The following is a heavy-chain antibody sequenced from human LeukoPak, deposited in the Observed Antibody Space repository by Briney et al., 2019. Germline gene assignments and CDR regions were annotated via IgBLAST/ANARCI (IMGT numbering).Heavy chain of an antibody. V-gene: IGHV1-2*02. J-gene: IGHJ6*02. D-gene: IGHD5-18*01. CDR2: INPNSGGT. Sequence: ASVKVSCKASGYTFTGYYMHWVRQAPGQGLEWMGWINPNSGGTNHAQKFQGRVTMTRDTSISTAYMELSRLRSDDTAVYYCARMDVDTGMVRSVYGMDVWGQGTTVTVSS. CDR1: GYTFTGYY. CDR3: ARMDVDTGMVRSVYGMDV.